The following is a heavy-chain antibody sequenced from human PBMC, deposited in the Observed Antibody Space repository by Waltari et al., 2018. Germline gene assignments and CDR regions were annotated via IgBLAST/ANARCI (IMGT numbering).Heavy chain of an antibody. Sequence: EVQLVESGGGLIQPGGSLRLSCAVYGPNFSRIYMSWVRQAPGKGLEWVSIIYSGDNRYYADSVKGRFAISRDNSKNTVYLHMNSLTVEDTAVYYCAKYSGYDFDYWGQGTLVTVSS. CDR3: AKYSGYDFDY. J-gene: IGHJ4*02. D-gene: IGHD5-12*01. CDR1: GPNFSRIY. CDR2: IYSGDNR. V-gene: IGHV3-53*01.